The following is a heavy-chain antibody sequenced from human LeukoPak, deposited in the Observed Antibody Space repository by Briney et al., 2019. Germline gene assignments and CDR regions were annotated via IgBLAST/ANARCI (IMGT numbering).Heavy chain of an antibody. D-gene: IGHD3-3*01. J-gene: IGHJ5*02. V-gene: IGHV1-69*05. CDR3: ARDQGVTIFGVAHWFDP. CDR2: IIPIFGTA. CDR1: GGTFSSYA. Sequence: SVKVSCKASGGTFSSYANTWVRQAPGQGLEWMGGIIPIFGTANYAQKFQDRVTITTDESTSTAYMELSSLRSEDTAVYYCARDQGVTIFGVAHWFDPWSQGTLVTVSS.